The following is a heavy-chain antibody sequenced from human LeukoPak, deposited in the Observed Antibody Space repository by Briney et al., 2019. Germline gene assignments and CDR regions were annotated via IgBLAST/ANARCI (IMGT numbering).Heavy chain of an antibody. CDR3: ARRDVGAFAF. Sequence: GESLKISCKSSGYSFTTYWIGWVRQMPGKGLEWMGIIYPGDSDTRYSPSFQGQVTMSADKSISTAFLQWSSLKASDTAIYYCARRDVGAFAFWGQGTMVTVSS. J-gene: IGHJ3*01. V-gene: IGHV5-51*01. D-gene: IGHD3-10*01. CDR1: GYSFTTYW. CDR2: IYPGDSDT.